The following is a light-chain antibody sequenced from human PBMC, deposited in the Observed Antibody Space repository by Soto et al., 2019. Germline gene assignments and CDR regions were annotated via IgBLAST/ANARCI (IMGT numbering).Light chain of an antibody. V-gene: IGKV1-5*03. CDR2: TAS. CDR3: QHYHSYSEA. CDR1: QTISSS. J-gene: IGKJ1*01. Sequence: EIQMTPSFATLHGSVGDRLTITYGASQTISSSLAWYQQKPGKAPKLLIYTASTLKSGVPSRFSGSGSGTEFTLTISSLQPDDFATYYCQHYHSYSEAFGQGTKV.